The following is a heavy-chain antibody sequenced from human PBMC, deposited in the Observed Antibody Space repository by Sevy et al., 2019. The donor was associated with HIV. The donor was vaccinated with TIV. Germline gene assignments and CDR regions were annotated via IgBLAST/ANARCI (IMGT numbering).Heavy chain of an antibody. CDR3: ARDLNDLCSGPLDV. D-gene: IGHD3-3*01. CDR1: GGSISTNNW. V-gene: IGHV4-4*02. CDR2: IHHSGST. J-gene: IGHJ6*02. Sequence: SETLFLTCAVSGGSISTNNWCSWVRQSPREGLEWIGEIHHSGSTNYKPSLQSQVTMSVDKSKNQVSQKLTAVTAADTAVYYCARDLNDLCSGPLDVWGQGTTVTVSS.